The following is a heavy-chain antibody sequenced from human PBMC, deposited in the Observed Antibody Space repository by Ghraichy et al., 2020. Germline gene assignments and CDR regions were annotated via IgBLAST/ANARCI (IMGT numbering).Heavy chain of an antibody. Sequence: LSLTCVGSGFTLSSYSMNWVRQSPGKGLEWVSYITSSSRTVSYADSVKGRFTISRDNAQNSLHLQMNSLRDEDTAVYYCARGSKVVRFFYYDGMDVWGQGPPVTVSS. V-gene: IGHV3-48*02. J-gene: IGHJ6*02. D-gene: IGHD4-23*01. CDR2: ITSSSRTV. CDR3: ARGSKVVRFFYYDGMDV. CDR1: GFTLSSYS.